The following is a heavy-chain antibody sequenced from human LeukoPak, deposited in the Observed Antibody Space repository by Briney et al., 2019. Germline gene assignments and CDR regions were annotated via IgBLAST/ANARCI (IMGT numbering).Heavy chain of an antibody. V-gene: IGHV3-66*01. Sequence: GGSLRLSCAASGFTVSSNYMSWVRQAPGKGLEWVAVIYSGGSTYYAGSVKGRFTLSRDNYKNTLYLQMNSLRAGDTAVYYCAREGAAHNAFDMWGQGTGVSVSS. J-gene: IGHJ3*02. D-gene: IGHD6-6*01. CDR3: AREGAAHNAFDM. CDR2: IYSGGST. CDR1: GFTVSSNY.